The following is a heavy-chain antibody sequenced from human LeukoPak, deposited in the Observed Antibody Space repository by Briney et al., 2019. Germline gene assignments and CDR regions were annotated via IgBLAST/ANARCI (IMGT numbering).Heavy chain of an antibody. CDR2: INPSGGST. J-gene: IGHJ3*02. D-gene: IGHD5-18*01. Sequence: ASVKVSCKASGYTFTSYYMHWVRQAPGQGLEWMGIINPSGGSTSYAQKFQGRVTMTRDTSISTAYMDLSRLRSDDTAVYYCARYIYGSFDAFDIWGQGTMVTVSS. V-gene: IGHV1-46*01. CDR3: ARYIYGSFDAFDI. CDR1: GYTFTSYY.